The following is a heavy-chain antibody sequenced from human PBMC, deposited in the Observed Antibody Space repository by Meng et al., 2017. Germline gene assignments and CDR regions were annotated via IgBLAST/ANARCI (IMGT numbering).Heavy chain of an antibody. CDR1: GGTFSSYA. CDR3: HSGWYQAGDDY. J-gene: IGHJ4*02. V-gene: IGHV1-69*06. D-gene: IGHD6-19*01. CDR2: IIPIFGTA. Sequence: QVQLVQAGDEVKKPGSSVKVSCKASGGTFSSYAISWVRQAPGQGLEWMGGIIPIFGTANYAQKFQGRVTITADKSTSTAYMELSSLRSEDTAVYYCHSGWYQAGDDYWGQGTLVTVSS.